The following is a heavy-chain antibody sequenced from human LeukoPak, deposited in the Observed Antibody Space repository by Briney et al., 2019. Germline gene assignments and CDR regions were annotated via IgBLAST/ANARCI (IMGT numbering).Heavy chain of an antibody. CDR2: MNPNSGNT. V-gene: IGHV1-8*01. Sequence: ASVTVSCKASGYTFTSYDINWVRQAPGQGLEWMGWMNPNSGNTVYAQKFQGRVTMTRNTSISTAYMELSSLRSEDTAVYYCASYYYDSSGYYHYWGQGTLVTVSS. D-gene: IGHD3-22*01. CDR3: ASYYYDSSGYYHY. CDR1: GYTFTSYD. J-gene: IGHJ4*02.